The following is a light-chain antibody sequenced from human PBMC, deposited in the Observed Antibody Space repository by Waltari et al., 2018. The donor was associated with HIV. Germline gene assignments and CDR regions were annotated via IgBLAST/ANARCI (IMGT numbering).Light chain of an antibody. V-gene: IGLV2-11*01. Sequence: QSALTQPRSVSGSPGQSVTISCTGTSSDVGGSDSVSWYLQHPGKVPKLIIYEFLKRPSGVPDRFSGSKSGNTASLTISGLQTEDEADYFCCSYAGTYTYVLFGGGTKLTVL. CDR1: SSDVGGSDS. CDR3: CSYAGTYTYVL. J-gene: IGLJ3*02. CDR2: EFL.